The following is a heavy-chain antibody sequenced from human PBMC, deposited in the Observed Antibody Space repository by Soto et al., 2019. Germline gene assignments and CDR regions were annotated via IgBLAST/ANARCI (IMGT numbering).Heavy chain of an antibody. D-gene: IGHD6-6*01. CDR1: GGSLSSYY. V-gene: IGHV4-59*01. Sequence: SETLSLTCTVSGGSLSSYYWSRIRQPPGKGLEWIGYIYYSGSTNYNPSLKSRVTISVDTSKNQFSLKLSSVTAADTAVYYCAREYGRQLDYWGQGTLVTVSS. J-gene: IGHJ4*02. CDR3: AREYGRQLDY. CDR2: IYYSGST.